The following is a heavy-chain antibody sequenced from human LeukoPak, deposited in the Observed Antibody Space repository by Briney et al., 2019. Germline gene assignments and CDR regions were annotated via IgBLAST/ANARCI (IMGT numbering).Heavy chain of an antibody. J-gene: IGHJ4*02. CDR2: ISGSGGST. V-gene: IGHV3-23*01. CDR3: AKETHKYVEYSNFDY. CDR1: GFTFSSYA. Sequence: GGSLRLFCAASGFTFSSYAMSWVRQAPGKGLEWVSAISGSGGSTYYADSVKGRFTISRDNSKNTLYLQMNSLRAEDTAVYYCAKETHKYVEYSNFDYWGQGTLVTVSS. D-gene: IGHD2-15*01.